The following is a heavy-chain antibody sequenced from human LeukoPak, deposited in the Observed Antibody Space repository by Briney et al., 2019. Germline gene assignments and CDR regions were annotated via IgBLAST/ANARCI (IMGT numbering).Heavy chain of an antibody. CDR1: GFTFSSYA. Sequence: PGGSLRLSCAASGFTFSSYAMHWVRQAPGKGLEWVPGISGSGGTTYYADSAKGRFTISRDNSKNTLYLQMNSLRAEDTAVYYCAKAQNRGYSYGYPYFDYWGQGTLVTVSS. V-gene: IGHV3-23*01. D-gene: IGHD5-18*01. CDR2: ISGSGGTT. J-gene: IGHJ4*02. CDR3: AKAQNRGYSYGYPYFDY.